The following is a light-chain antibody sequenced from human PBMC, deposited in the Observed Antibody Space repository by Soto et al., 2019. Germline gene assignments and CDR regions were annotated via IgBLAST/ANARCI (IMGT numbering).Light chain of an antibody. J-gene: IGLJ2*01. CDR2: EGT. CDR1: SSDVGTFNL. CDR3: GTWDTSLSAEI. Sequence: QSALTQPASVSGFLGQSITMSCTGSSSDVGTFNLVSWFQQHPGKAPKLLIFEGTKRPSGVSDRFSGSKSGNTASLTISGLQAEDEADYYCGTWDTSLSAEIFGGGTKLTVL. V-gene: IGLV2-23*01.